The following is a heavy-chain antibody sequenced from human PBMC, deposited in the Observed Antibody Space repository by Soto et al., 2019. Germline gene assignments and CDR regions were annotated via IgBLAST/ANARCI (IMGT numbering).Heavy chain of an antibody. CDR2: IYYSGST. CDR1: GGSISSSSYY. Sequence: SETLSLTCTVSGGSISSSSYYWGWIRQPPGKGLEWIGSIYYSGSTYYNPSLKSRVTISVDTSKNQFSLKLSSVTAADTAVYYCAREQWLVRYFDYWGQGTLVTVS. CDR3: AREQWLVRYFDY. J-gene: IGHJ4*02. V-gene: IGHV4-39*02. D-gene: IGHD6-19*01.